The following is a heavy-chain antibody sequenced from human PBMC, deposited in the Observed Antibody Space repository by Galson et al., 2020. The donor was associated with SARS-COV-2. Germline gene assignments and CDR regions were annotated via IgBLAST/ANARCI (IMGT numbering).Heavy chain of an antibody. J-gene: IGHJ2*01. CDR3: ARDVRGGYTNWYVDL. D-gene: IGHD5-12*01. CDR1: GGSISTYS. CDR2: IYFSGTT. Sequence: SETLSLTFTVPGGSISTYSWTWIRQPPGKGLEWIGAIYFSGTTNYNPALKSRGTISVDTSKNQFSLKLNSVTAADTAVYYCARDVRGGYTNWYVDLWGRGSLVTVSS. V-gene: IGHV4-59*01.